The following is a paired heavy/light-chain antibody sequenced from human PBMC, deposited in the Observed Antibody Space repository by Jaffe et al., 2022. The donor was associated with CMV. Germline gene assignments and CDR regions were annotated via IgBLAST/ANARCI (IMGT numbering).Light chain of an antibody. V-gene: IGLV3-1*01. CDR3: QAWDSSLVV. J-gene: IGLJ2*01. CDR2: QDS. CDR1: KLGDKY. Sequence: SYELTQPPSVSVSPGQTASITCSGDKLGDKYACWYQQKPGQSPVLVIYQDSKRPSGIPERFSGSNSGNTATLTISGTQAMDEADYYCQAWDSSLVVFGGGTKLTVL.
Heavy chain of an antibody. CDR1: GGSISSSSYY. J-gene: IGHJ1*01. CDR2: IYYSGST. D-gene: IGHD6-13*01. Sequence: QLQLQESGPGLVKPSETLSLTCTVSGGSISSSSYYWGWIRQPPGKGLEWIGSIYYSGSTYYNPSLKSRVTISVDTSKNQFSLKLSSVTAADTAVYYCARHGTGPLHETIQKRSIAAAVYFQHWGQGTLVTVSS. V-gene: IGHV4-39*01. CDR3: ARHGTGPLHETIQKRSIAAAVYFQH.